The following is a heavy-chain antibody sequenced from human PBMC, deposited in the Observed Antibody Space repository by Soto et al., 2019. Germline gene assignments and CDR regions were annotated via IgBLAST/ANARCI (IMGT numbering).Heavy chain of an antibody. D-gene: IGHD1-1*01. J-gene: IGHJ6*02. V-gene: IGHV3-74*01. CDR3: AREERYPVYRGVYYYYGMDV. CDR1: GFTFSSYW. CDR2: INSDGSSA. Sequence: EVQLVESGGGLVQPGGSLRLSCAASGFTFSSYWMHWVRQAPGKGLVWVSRINSDGSSASYADSVKGRFTISRDNAKNTXYXXMNSLRAEDTAVYYCAREERYPVYRGVYYYYGMDVWGQGTTVTVSS.